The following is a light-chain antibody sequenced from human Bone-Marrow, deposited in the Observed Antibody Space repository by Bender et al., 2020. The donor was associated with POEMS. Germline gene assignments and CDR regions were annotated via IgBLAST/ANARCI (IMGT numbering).Light chain of an antibody. CDR3: AVWDDSLNGWV. V-gene: IGLV1-44*01. J-gene: IGLJ3*02. CDR1: SSNIGAHA. Sequence: QSVLTQPPSASGTPGQRVTISCSGGSSNIGAHAVNWYQHLPGTAPKLLIYSGHRRPSEVPYRFSGSRSGTSASLAISGLQSEDEAAYYCAVWDDSLNGWVFGGGTKLTVL. CDR2: SGH.